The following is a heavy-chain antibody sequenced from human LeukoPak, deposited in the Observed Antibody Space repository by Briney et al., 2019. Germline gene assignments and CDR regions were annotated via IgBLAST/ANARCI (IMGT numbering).Heavy chain of an antibody. D-gene: IGHD3-10*01. Sequence: GGSLRLSCAASGFTFSSYGMSWVRQAPGKGLEWVAFIRYDGSNKYYADSVKGRFTISRGNSKNTLYLQMNSLRAEDTAVYYCAKVEDYYGSGSPAGDYYYYMDVWGKGTTVTVS. V-gene: IGHV3-30*02. J-gene: IGHJ6*03. CDR2: IRYDGSNK. CDR3: AKVEDYYGSGSPAGDYYYYMDV. CDR1: GFTFSSYG.